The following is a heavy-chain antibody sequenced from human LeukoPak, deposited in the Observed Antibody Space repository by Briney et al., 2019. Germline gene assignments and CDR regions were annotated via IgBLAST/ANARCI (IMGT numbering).Heavy chain of an antibody. CDR3: ARGDRIAAAGTFGYYYGMDV. CDR1: GYTFTGYY. CDR2: INPNSGGT. V-gene: IGHV1-2*04. D-gene: IGHD6-13*01. J-gene: IGHJ6*02. Sequence: GASVQVSCKASGYTFTGYYMHWVRQAPGQGLEWMGWINPNSGGTNYAQKFQGWVTMTRDTSISTAYMELSRLRSDDTAVYYCARGDRIAAAGTFGYYYGMDVWGQGTTVTVSS.